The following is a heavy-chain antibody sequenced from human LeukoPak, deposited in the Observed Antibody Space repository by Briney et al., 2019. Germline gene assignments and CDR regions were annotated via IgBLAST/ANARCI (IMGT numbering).Heavy chain of an antibody. D-gene: IGHD3-16*02. CDR1: GFTFNDYG. CDR3: ARRATNTFGGVIYAFDI. J-gene: IGHJ3*02. Sequence: PGGSLRLSCAASGFTFNDYGMSWVRQAPGKGLEWMGIIYPGDSDTRYSPSFQGQVTISADKSISTAYLQWSSLKASDTAMYYCARRATNTFGGVIYAFDIWGQGTMVTVSS. CDR2: IYPGDSDT. V-gene: IGHV5-51*01.